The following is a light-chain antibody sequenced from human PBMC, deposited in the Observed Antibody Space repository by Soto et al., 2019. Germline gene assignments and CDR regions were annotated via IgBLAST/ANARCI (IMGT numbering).Light chain of an antibody. Sequence: EIVLTQSPGTLSLSPGERATLSCRASQSVRSNYLAWYQQKPGQAPRLLIYVASKRATGIPDRFSGSGSGTDFTLTISILEPEDFAVYYCQQYGSSPPVTFGQRTRLDIK. CDR1: QSVRSNY. J-gene: IGKJ5*01. CDR2: VAS. V-gene: IGKV3-20*01. CDR3: QQYGSSPPVT.